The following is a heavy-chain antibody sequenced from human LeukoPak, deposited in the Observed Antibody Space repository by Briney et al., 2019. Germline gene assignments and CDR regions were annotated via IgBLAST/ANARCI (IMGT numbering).Heavy chain of an antibody. J-gene: IGHJ5*02. CDR3: ARGTTGIAVAGMKYNWFDP. V-gene: IGHV1-2*02. D-gene: IGHD6-13*01. CDR1: GYTFTGYY. CDR2: INPDSGGT. Sequence: ASVKVSCKASGYTFTGYYMHWVRQAPGQGLEWMGWINPDSGGTNYAQKFQGRVTMTRDTSISTAYMELSRLRSDDTAVYYCARGTTGIAVAGMKYNWFDPWGQGTLVTASS.